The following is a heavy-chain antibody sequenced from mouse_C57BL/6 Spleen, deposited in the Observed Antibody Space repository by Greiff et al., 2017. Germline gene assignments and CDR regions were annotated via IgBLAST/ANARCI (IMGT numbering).Heavy chain of an antibody. Sequence: QVQLQQSGPELVKPGASVKISCKASGYAFSSSWMNWVKQRPGQGLEWIGRIYPGDGDTNYNGKFKGKATLTADKSSSTAYMQLSSLTSEDSAVYFCARRRGYDYDGFAYWGQGTLVTVSA. V-gene: IGHV1-82*01. CDR3: ARRRGYDYDGFAY. J-gene: IGHJ3*01. D-gene: IGHD2-4*01. CDR1: GYAFSSSW. CDR2: IYPGDGDT.